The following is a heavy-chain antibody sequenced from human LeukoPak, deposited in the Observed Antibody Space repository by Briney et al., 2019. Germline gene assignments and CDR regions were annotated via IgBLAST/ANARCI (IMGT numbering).Heavy chain of an antibody. D-gene: IGHD6-6*01. J-gene: IGHJ5*02. V-gene: IGHV3-7*01. CDR3: AREFLYSSSSITWFDP. CDR2: IKQDGSEK. CDR1: GFTFSSYW. Sequence: PGGSLRLSCAASGFTFSSYWMSWVRQAPGKGLEWVANIKQDGSEKYYVDSVKGRFTISRDNAKNSLYLQMNSLRAEDTAVYYCAREFLYSSSSITWFDPWGQGTLVTVSS.